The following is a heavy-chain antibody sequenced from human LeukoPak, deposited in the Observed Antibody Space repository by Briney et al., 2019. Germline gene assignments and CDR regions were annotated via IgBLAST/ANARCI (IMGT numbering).Heavy chain of an antibody. J-gene: IGHJ4*02. D-gene: IGHD3-22*01. CDR2: IYTSGST. Sequence: PSETLSLTCTVSGGSISSSPYYWSWIRQPAGKGLEWIGRIYTSGSTNYNPSLKSRVTMSVDTSKNQFSLKLSSVTAADTAVYYCARGQYYYDSSGTNLFDYWGQGTLVTVSS. CDR3: ARGQYYYDSSGTNLFDY. V-gene: IGHV4-61*02. CDR1: GGSISSSPYY.